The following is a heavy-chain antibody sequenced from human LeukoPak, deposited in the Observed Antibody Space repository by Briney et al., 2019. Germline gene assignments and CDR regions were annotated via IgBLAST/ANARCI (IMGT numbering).Heavy chain of an antibody. CDR1: GFAFSSYS. D-gene: IGHD3-10*01. V-gene: IGHV3-48*01. CDR2: ISSSSSSI. CDR3: ARAQPRFFYGSGSYSYIDY. Sequence: GGSLRLSCAASGFAFSSYSMNWVRQAPRQGLGWVSYISSSSSSIYYADSVKGRFTISRENAKNSLYLQMNSLRAEDTAVYYCARAQPRFFYGSGSYSYIDYWGQGTLVTVSS. J-gene: IGHJ4*02.